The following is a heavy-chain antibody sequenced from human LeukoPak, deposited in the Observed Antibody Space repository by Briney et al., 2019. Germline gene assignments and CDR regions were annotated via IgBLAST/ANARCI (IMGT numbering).Heavy chain of an antibody. CDR2: ISWNSGSI. V-gene: IGHV3-9*01. CDR1: GFTFDDYA. D-gene: IGHD3-10*01. CDR3: VRSMIRGVIY. J-gene: IGHJ4*02. Sequence: GGSLRLSRAASGFTFDDYAMHWVRQAPGKGLEWVSGISWNSGSIGYADSVKGRFTISRDNAKNSLYLQMNSLRPEDTALYYCVRSMIRGVIYWGQGALVTVSS.